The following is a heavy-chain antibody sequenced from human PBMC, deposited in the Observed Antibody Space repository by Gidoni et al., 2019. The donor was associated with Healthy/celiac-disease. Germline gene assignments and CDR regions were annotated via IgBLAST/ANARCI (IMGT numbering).Heavy chain of an antibody. CDR2: ISGSGGST. Sequence: EVQLLESGGGLVQPGGSLILSCAASGFPFSSYAMSWVRQAPGKGLEWVSAISGSGGSTYYADSVKGRFTISRDNSKNTLYLQMNSLRAEDTAVYYCAKDPARVVIINWYFDLWGRGTLVTVSS. J-gene: IGHJ2*01. CDR3: AKDPARVVIINWYFDL. D-gene: IGHD3-3*01. CDR1: GFPFSSYA. V-gene: IGHV3-23*01.